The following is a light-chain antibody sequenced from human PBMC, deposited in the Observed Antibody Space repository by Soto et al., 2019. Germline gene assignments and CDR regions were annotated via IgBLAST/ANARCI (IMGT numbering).Light chain of an antibody. J-gene: IGLJ3*02. CDR1: SSNIGAGYD. CDR2: GNT. Sequence: QSVLTQPPSVSGAPGQRVTISYTGSSSNIGAGYDVHWYQQVPGTAPKLLIYGNTNRPSGVPDRFSGSKSGTSASLAITGLQAEDEADYYCQSYDSSLSGWRVFGGGTKLTVL. CDR3: QSYDSSLSGWRV. V-gene: IGLV1-40*01.